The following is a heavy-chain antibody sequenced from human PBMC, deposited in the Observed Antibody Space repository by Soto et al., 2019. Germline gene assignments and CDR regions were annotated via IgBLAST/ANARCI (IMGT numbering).Heavy chain of an antibody. CDR2: INSDGSST. CDR1: GFTFSSYW. CDR3: ARGSGVVVTGRAFDI. Sequence: EVQLVESGGGLVQPGGSLRLSCAASGFTFSSYWMHWVRQAPGKGLVWVSRINSDGSSTSYADSVKGRFTISRDNAKNTLYLQMTSLRAEDTAVYYCARGSGVVVTGRAFDIWGQGTMVTVSS. J-gene: IGHJ3*02. V-gene: IGHV3-74*01. D-gene: IGHD2-21*02.